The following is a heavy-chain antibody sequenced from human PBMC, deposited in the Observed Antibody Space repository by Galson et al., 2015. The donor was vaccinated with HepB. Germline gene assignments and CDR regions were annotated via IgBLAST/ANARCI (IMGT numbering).Heavy chain of an antibody. J-gene: IGHJ4*02. D-gene: IGHD6-19*01. CDR3: AMGSGSSALGFAFDY. Sequence: LSRTCPVTRRSISSGSYHWSWFRQPAGKGLGWIGRIYTSGSTKYNPTLKSPVTLSVDTAKNQFPLKLSSVTAADTAVYFCAMGSGSSALGFAFDYWGQGTLVTVSS. V-gene: IGHV4-61*02. CDR2: IYTSGST. CDR1: RRSISSGSYH.